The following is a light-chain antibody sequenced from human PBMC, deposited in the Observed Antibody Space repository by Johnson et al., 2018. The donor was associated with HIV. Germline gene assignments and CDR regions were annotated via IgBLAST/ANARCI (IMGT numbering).Light chain of an antibody. CDR1: SSNIGNNY. J-gene: IGLJ1*01. V-gene: IGLV1-51*01. CDR2: DNN. CDR3: GTWDSTLSVGV. Sequence: QPVLTQPPSVSAAPGQKVTISCSGSSSNIGNNYVSWYQQLPGTAPKLLIYDNNKRPSGIPDRFSGSKSGTSATLGITGLQTGDEADYYCGTWDSTLSVGVFGTGTKVTVL.